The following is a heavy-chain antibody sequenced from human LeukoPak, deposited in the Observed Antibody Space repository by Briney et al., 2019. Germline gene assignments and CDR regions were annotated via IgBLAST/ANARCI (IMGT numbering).Heavy chain of an antibody. D-gene: IGHD3-22*01. CDR2: IIPILGIA. Sequence: ASVKVSCKASGGTFSSYAISWVRQAPGQGLEWMGRIIPILGIANYAQKFQGRVTITADKSTSTAYMELSSLRSEDTAVYYCARDIKPYYYDSSGYYQYYFDYWGQGTLVTVSS. CDR1: GGTFSSYA. V-gene: IGHV1-69*04. CDR3: ARDIKPYYYDSSGYYQYYFDY. J-gene: IGHJ4*02.